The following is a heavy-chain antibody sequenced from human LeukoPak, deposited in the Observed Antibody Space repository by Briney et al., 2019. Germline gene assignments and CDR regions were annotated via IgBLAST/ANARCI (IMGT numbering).Heavy chain of an antibody. CDR3: ARYQGTALTWGLPFDP. CDR1: GGSISSSSYY. V-gene: IGHV4-39*07. Sequence: SETLSLTCTVSGGSISSSSYYWGWIRQPPGKGLEWIGYIYYSGSTHYNPSLKSRVTISIDTSKNQFSLKLSSVTAADTAVYFCARYQGTALTWGLPFDPRGQGTLVTVSS. CDR2: IYYSGST. D-gene: IGHD1/OR15-1a*01. J-gene: IGHJ5*02.